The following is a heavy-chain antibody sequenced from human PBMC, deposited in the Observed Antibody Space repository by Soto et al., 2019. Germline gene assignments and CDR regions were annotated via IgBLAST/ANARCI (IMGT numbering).Heavy chain of an antibody. D-gene: IGHD6-13*01. CDR3: ARETVGDSSSRYRYYYYGMDV. V-gene: IGHV1-18*01. J-gene: IGHJ6*02. Sequence: QGLEWMGWISAYNGNTNYAQKLQGRVTMTTDTSTSTAYMELRSLRSDDTAVYYCARETVGDSSSRYRYYYYGMDVWGQAPTVTVPS. CDR2: ISAYNGNT.